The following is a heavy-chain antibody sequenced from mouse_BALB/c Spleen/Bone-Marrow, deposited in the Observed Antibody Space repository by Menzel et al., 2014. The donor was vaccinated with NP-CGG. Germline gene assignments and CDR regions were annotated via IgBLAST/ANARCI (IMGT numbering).Heavy chain of an antibody. Sequence: EVQLVESGGGLVKPGGSLKLSCAASGFTFSDYYMYWVRQTPEKRLEWVATISDGGSYTYYPDSVKGRFTISRDNAKNNLYLQMSSLKSEDTAMYCCARGNYGNYGAMDYWGQGTSVTVSS. V-gene: IGHV5-4*02. CDR1: GFTFSDYY. J-gene: IGHJ4*01. CDR2: ISDGGSYT. D-gene: IGHD2-1*01. CDR3: ARGNYGNYGAMDY.